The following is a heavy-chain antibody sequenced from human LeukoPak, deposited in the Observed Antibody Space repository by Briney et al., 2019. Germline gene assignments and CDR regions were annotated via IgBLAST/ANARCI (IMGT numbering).Heavy chain of an antibody. CDR1: RYTSTSYD. CDR3: ARLSQTPGYWSNGGYYDLRY. CDR2: MNPNTGRT. D-gene: IGHD2-8*01. Sequence: ASVKVSCKASRYTSTSYDINWGREAVGQGLEGWGWMNPNTGRTGFAQKFQGRLTMTRDTSISTPYMELSSLRSEDTAVYYCARLSQTPGYWSNGGYYDLRYGGQGTPVTVSS. V-gene: IGHV1-8*01. J-gene: IGHJ4*02.